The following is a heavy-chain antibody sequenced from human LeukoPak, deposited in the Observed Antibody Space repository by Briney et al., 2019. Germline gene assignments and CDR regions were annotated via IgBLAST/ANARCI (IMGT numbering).Heavy chain of an antibody. V-gene: IGHV1-18*01. CDR1: GYTFTSYG. J-gene: IGHJ4*02. D-gene: IGHD3-3*01. CDR2: ISAYNGNT. CDR3: ARVKGIFGVVNDFDY. Sequence: ASVKVSCKASGYTFTSYGISWVRQAPGQGLEWMGWISAYNGNTNYAQKLQGRVTMTTDTSTSTAYMELWSLRSDDTAVYYCARVKGIFGVVNDFDYWGQGTLVTVSS.